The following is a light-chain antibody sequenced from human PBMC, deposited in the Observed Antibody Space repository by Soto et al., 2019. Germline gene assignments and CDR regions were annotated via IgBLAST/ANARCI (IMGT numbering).Light chain of an antibody. V-gene: IGKV3-20*01. CDR1: QSVSSSQ. CDR3: QQYGTSWT. J-gene: IGKJ1*01. CDR2: GAS. Sequence: EIVLTQSPGTLSLSPGERATLSCRASQSVSSSQLAWYQQKSGQAPRLLIYGASSRATGIPDRISGSGSGKDFTLTISTLEPEDFAVYYCQQYGTSWTFGQGTKVEIK.